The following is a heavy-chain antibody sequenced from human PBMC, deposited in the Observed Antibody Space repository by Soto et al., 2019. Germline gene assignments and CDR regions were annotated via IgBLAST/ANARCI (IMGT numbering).Heavy chain of an antibody. J-gene: IGHJ4*02. CDR2: SRSKGASYTT. V-gene: IGHV3-72*01. CDR3: ARGGGWNGGGFDY. CDR1: GFTFSDLY. D-gene: IGHD1-1*01. Sequence: EVRLVESGGGLVQPGGSLRLSCAASGFTFSDLYMDWVRQAPGKGLEWVGRSRSKGASYTTDYAASVRGRFTISRDDSNDSLYLQMNSLKTEDTDVYYCARGGGWNGGGFDYWGQGTLVTVSS.